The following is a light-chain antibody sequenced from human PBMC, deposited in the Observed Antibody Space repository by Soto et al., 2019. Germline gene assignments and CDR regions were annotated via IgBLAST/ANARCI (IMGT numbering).Light chain of an antibody. Sequence: EIVLTQSPATLSLSPGERATLSCRASQSVSSYLAWYQQKPGQAPRLLIYDASNRATGIPARFSGSGSGTDFTLTISSLEPEDFATYYCQKYNSVPFTFGPGTKVHIK. CDR2: DAS. V-gene: IGKV3-11*01. CDR3: QKYNSVPFT. CDR1: QSVSSY. J-gene: IGKJ3*01.